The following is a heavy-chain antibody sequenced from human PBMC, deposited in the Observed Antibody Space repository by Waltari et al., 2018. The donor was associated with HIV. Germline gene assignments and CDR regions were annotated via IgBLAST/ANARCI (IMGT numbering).Heavy chain of an antibody. D-gene: IGHD2-8*01. Sequence: QVQLLESGGGVVQPGRSLRLSCAASGFTFSSEAMHWVRQAPGKGLEWVGAISYEGTNKYYAESVKGRFTISRDNSKNTLYVEMRSLSPEDTAVYFCARDGAPPNYWGQGTLVTVS. J-gene: IGHJ4*02. V-gene: IGHV3-30*04. CDR1: GFTFSSEA. CDR2: ISYEGTNK. CDR3: ARDGAPPNY.